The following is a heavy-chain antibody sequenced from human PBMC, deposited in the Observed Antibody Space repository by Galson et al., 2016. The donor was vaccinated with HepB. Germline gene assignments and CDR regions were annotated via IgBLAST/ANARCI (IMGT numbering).Heavy chain of an antibody. CDR3: ARDPHALDF. V-gene: IGHV3-33*01. Sequence: SLRLSCAASGFTFSSYGMHWVRQAPGKGLEWVAIIWYDGSDKYYADSVKGRFTISRDNSKSTLYLQMTSLRAEDTAVYYCARDPHALDFWGQGTLVTVSS. CDR1: GFTFSSYG. CDR2: IWYDGSDK. J-gene: IGHJ4*02.